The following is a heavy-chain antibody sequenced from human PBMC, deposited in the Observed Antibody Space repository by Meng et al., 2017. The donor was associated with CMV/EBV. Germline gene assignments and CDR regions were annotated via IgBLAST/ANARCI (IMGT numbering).Heavy chain of an antibody. Sequence: FTGYYMHWVRQAPGQGLEWMGWINPNSGGTNYAQKFQGRVTMTRDTSISTAYMELSRLRSDDTAVYYCARDGYYYDSSGYHSRYFDLWGRGTLVTVSS. V-gene: IGHV1-2*02. CDR3: ARDGYYYDSSGYHSRYFDL. J-gene: IGHJ2*01. D-gene: IGHD3-22*01. CDR2: INPNSGGT. CDR1: FTGYY.